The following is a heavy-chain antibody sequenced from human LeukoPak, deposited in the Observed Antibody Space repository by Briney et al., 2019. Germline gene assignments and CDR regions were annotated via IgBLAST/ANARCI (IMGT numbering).Heavy chain of an antibody. J-gene: IGHJ4*02. CDR3: TRDKSSGCFD. V-gene: IGHV3-48*01. D-gene: IGHD6-19*01. CDR2: ISSSSSTI. CDR1: GLTFRNYN. Sequence: GGSLRLSCAASGLTFRNYNMNWVRQAPGKGLEWISYISSSSSTIYYADSVKGRFTISRDNSKNTLYLQMNSLRAEDTAVYYCTRDKSSGCFDWGQGTLVTVSS.